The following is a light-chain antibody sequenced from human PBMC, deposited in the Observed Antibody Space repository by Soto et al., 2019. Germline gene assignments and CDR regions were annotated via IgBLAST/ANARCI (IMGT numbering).Light chain of an antibody. CDR3: QQSYSTPST. CDR2: AAS. Sequence: DIQMTQSPSSLSASVGARVTITCRASQSISSYLNWYQQKPGKAPKLLIHAASSLHSGVPSRFSGSGSGTDFTLTISSLQPQDFATEYCQQSYSTPSTFGQGTKLDIK. J-gene: IGKJ2*02. CDR1: QSISSY. V-gene: IGKV1-39*01.